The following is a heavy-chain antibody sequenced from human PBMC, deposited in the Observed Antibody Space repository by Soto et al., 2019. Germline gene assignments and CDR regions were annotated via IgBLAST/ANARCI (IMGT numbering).Heavy chain of an antibody. CDR2: INAGNGNT. Sequence: ASVKVSCKASGYTFTSYAMHWVRQAPGQRLEWMGWINAGNGNTKYSQKFQGRVTITRDTSASTAYMELSSLRSEDTAVYYCARVAYSSSWSTYYYGMDVWGQGTTVTVSS. V-gene: IGHV1-3*01. CDR3: ARVAYSSSWSTYYYGMDV. J-gene: IGHJ6*02. D-gene: IGHD6-13*01. CDR1: GYTFTSYA.